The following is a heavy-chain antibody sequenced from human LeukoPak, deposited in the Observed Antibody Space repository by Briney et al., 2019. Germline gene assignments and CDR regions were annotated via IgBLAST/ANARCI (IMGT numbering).Heavy chain of an antibody. CDR1: VGTFISYA. Sequence: SLKVSCKASVGTFISYAISWVRDTPVQGLEWMGGIIPIIGAANYAQKFQGRVTITADEPTSTAYMELRSLRSDDTAVYYCASDPYVGYFDWLGQREPNWFDPGGQGTLVTVSS. CDR3: ASDPYVGYFDWLGQREPNWFDP. CDR2: IIPIIGAA. V-gene: IGHV1-69*13. J-gene: IGHJ5*02. D-gene: IGHD3-9*01.